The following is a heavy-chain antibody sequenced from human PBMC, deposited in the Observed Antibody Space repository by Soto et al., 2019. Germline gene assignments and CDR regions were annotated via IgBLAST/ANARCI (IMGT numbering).Heavy chain of an antibody. V-gene: IGHV3-64D*08. CDR2: ISSNGGST. CDR1: GFTFSSYA. J-gene: IGHJ5*02. Sequence: PGGSLRLSCSASGFTFSSYAMHWVRQAPGKGLEYVSAISSNGGSTYYADSVKGRFTISRDNSKNTLYLQMSSLRAEDTAVYYCVKDYDILTGYYTPGWFDPWGQGTLVTVS. CDR3: VKDYDILTGYYTPGWFDP. D-gene: IGHD3-9*01.